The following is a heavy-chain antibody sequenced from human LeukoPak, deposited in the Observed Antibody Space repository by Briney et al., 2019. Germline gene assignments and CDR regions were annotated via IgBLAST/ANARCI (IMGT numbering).Heavy chain of an antibody. CDR2: FDPEDGET. V-gene: IGHV1-24*01. J-gene: IGHJ6*02. D-gene: IGHD3-3*01. Sequence: ASVKVSCKVSGYTLTELSMHWVRQAPGKGLEWMGGFDPEDGETINAQKFQGRVTMTEDTSTDTAYMELSSLRFEDTAVYYCATEVNLEWSNSFHYYHGMDVWGQGTTVTVSS. CDR1: GYTLTELS. CDR3: ATEVNLEWSNSFHYYHGMDV.